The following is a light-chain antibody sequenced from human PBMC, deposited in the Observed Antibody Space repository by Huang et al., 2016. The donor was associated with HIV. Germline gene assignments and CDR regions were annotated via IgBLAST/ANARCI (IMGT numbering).Light chain of an antibody. J-gene: IGKJ2*01. CDR1: QYISTN. Sequence: ERVMTQSPDTLSVSPWERATLTCRASQYISTNLAWYQPKPGQAPRLRIYDASTRVADIPARFSGSGSGTEFTLAISSLQSEDFAVYYCLQYNNWPRTFGQGTKLEIK. CDR2: DAS. V-gene: IGKV3-15*01. CDR3: LQYNNWPRT.